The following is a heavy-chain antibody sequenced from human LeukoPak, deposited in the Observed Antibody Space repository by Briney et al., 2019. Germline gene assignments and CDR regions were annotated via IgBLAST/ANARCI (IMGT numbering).Heavy chain of an antibody. D-gene: IGHD3-10*01. CDR1: GYTFTSYW. Sequence: GESLKISCEGSGYTFTSYWIAWVRQMPGKGLEWMGIIYPGDSDTRYSPSFQGQVTISADKSISTAYLQWSSLTASDTAMYYCARRDYYGSGSYRGPAFFDYWGQGTLVTVSS. CDR3: ARRDYYGSGSYRGPAFFDY. CDR2: IYPGDSDT. V-gene: IGHV5-51*01. J-gene: IGHJ4*02.